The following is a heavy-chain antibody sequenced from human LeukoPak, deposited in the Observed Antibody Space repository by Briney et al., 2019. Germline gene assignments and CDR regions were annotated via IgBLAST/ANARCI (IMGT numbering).Heavy chain of an antibody. J-gene: IGHJ5*02. CDR3: ARGYYDSSGYYSLPDWFDP. CDR2: IYTSGST. V-gene: IGHV4-4*07. CDR1: GGSISSYY. D-gene: IGHD3-22*01. Sequence: SETLSLTCTVSGGSISSYYWSWIRQPAGKGLEWIGRIYTSGSTNYNPSLKSRVTMSVDTSKNQFSLKLSSVTAADTAVYYCARGYYDSSGYYSLPDWFDPWGQGTLVAVSS.